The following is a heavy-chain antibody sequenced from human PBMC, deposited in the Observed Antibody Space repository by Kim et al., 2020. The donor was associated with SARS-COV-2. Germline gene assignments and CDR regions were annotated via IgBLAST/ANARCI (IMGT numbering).Heavy chain of an antibody. J-gene: IGHJ3*02. CDR2: INSDGSST. D-gene: IGHD3-10*01. V-gene: IGHV3-74*01. Sequence: GGSLRLSCAASGFTFSSYWMHWVRQAPGKGLVWVSRINSDGSSTSYADSVKGRFTISRDNAKNTLYLQMNSLRAEDTAVYYCAREGALPPGAFDIWGQGTMVTVSS. CDR1: GFTFSSYW. CDR3: AREGALPPGAFDI.